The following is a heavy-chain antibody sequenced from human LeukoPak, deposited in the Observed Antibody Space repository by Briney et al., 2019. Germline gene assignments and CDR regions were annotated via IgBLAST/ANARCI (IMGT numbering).Heavy chain of an antibody. V-gene: IGHV3-23*01. J-gene: IGHJ4*02. D-gene: IGHD3-16*01. CDR2: VDADGVQT. CDR1: GFKFWQYG. Sequence: PGGSLRLSCVASGFKFWQYGMSWVRQAPGKGLEWVSTVDADGVQTYYADSVRGRFTISRDTSKNTVSLQMNNLRVEDTATYFCAKDDTMITPSDFDFWGQGTLVAVSS. CDR3: AKDDTMITPSDFDF.